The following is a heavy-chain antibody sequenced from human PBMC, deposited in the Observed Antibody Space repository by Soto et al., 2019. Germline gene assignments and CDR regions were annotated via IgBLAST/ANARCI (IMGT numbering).Heavy chain of an antibody. CDR3: AKDESEDYYGSGSPEKSPDY. CDR1: GFTFTSSA. V-gene: IGHV1-58*01. D-gene: IGHD3-10*01. Sequence: GASVKVSCKASGFTFTSSAFQWVRQARGQRLEWIGWIAVGSGYTNYAQRFQDRVTLTRDMSTATTYMELSRLTSEDTAVYYCAKDESEDYYGSGSPEKSPDYWGQGTLVTVSS. J-gene: IGHJ4*02. CDR2: IAVGSGYT.